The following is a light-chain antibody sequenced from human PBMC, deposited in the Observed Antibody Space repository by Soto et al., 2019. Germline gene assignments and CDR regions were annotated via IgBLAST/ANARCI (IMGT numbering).Light chain of an antibody. Sequence: QSALTQPPSASGSPGQSVTISCTGTSSDVGGYDYVSWYQQHPDKAPKLMIYEVTKRPSGVPDRFSGSKSGNTASLTVSGRQAEDEADYYCSSYTGSNNSDVFGAGTKVTVL. J-gene: IGLJ1*01. CDR1: SSDVGGYDY. CDR3: SSYTGSNNSDV. V-gene: IGLV2-8*01. CDR2: EVT.